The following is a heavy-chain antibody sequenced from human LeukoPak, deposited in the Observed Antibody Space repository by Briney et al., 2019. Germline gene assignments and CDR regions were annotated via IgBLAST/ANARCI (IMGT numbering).Heavy chain of an antibody. V-gene: IGHV1-8*03. Sequence: ASVKVSCEASGFTFFSHDINWVRQATGQGLEWMGWRNPKSGNTGYAQKFQARITISRDTSRNTAYMELNSLISEDTAVYFCARDTSGQTRAGDAFYIWGQGTMVTVSS. CDR1: GFTFFSHD. CDR2: RNPKSGNT. D-gene: IGHD6-19*01. J-gene: IGHJ3*02. CDR3: ARDTSGQTRAGDAFYI.